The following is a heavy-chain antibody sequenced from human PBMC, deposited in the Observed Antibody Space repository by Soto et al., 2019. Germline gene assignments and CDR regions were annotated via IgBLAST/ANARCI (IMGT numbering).Heavy chain of an antibody. CDR2: VCDGGNI. J-gene: IGHJ4*02. D-gene: IGHD6-13*01. Sequence: PSDTLSLTGTVSAGSITSGGHYWGWSRQYPGTSLEWIGHVCDGGNIYFYNPYLKSRVIVSAHTARSQFAVALSSLSAAGAAVYYSARVRHGGYFSLLHDFWGRRMLLT. CDR3: ARVRHGGYFSLLHDF. V-gene: IGHV4-31*03. CDR1: AGSITSGGHY.